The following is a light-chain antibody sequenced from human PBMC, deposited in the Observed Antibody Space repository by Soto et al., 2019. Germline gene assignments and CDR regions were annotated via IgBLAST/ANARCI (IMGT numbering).Light chain of an antibody. CDR2: GVS. CDR1: ETGIGSSDY. J-gene: IGLJ3*02. CDR3: SSSTSSNTLV. V-gene: IGLV2-14*01. Sequence: QSVLTQPASVSASPGQSITISCTGGETGIGSSDYVSWYHQHPGKAPKLIIYGVSNRPSGTSDRFSGSKSGNTASLTISGIQADDESDYYCSSSTSSNTLVFGGGTKLTVL.